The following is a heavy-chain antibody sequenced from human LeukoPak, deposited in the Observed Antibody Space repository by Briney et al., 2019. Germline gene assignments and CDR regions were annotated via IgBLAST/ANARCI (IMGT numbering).Heavy chain of an antibody. CDR1: GFTFSSYW. Sequence: PGGSLRLSCGASGFTFSSYWMHWVRQAPGKGLVWVSRINSDGSSTSYADSVKGRFTISRDNAKNTLYLQMNSLRAEDTAVYYCARESAAAGTLDYYYYMDVWGKGTTVTISS. CDR3: ARESAAAGTLDYYYYMDV. D-gene: IGHD6-13*01. CDR2: INSDGSST. J-gene: IGHJ6*03. V-gene: IGHV3-74*01.